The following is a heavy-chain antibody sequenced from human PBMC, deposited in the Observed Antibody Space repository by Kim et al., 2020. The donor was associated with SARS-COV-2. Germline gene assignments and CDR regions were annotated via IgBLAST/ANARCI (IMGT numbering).Heavy chain of an antibody. CDR2: INHSGST. V-gene: IGHV4-34*01. D-gene: IGHD5-18*01. CDR1: GGSFSGYY. Sequence: SETLSLTCAVYGGSFSGYYWSWIRQPPGKGLEWIGEINHSGSTNYNPSLKSRVTISVDTSKNQFSLKLSSVTAADTAVYYCARGDMDTAMGDYWGQGTLVTVSX. J-gene: IGHJ4*02. CDR3: ARGDMDTAMGDY.